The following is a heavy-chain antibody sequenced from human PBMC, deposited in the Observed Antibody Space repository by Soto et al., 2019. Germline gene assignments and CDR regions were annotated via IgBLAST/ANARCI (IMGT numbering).Heavy chain of an antibody. D-gene: IGHD3-10*01. V-gene: IGHV3-21*01. CDR2: ISAGGRSI. CDR3: ARSTPGNPFDI. Sequence: EVQLVESGGGLVEPGGSLRLSCAASGFTFTTYTMNWVRQAPGKGLAWVSSISAGGRSIYYADSLKGRSTVSSDNAKSSLYLQMNSLRADDTAVYYCARSTPGNPFDIWGQGTMVTVSS. J-gene: IGHJ3*02. CDR1: GFTFTTYT.